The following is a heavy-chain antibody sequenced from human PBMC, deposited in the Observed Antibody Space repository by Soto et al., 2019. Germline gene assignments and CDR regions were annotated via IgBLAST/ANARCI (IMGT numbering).Heavy chain of an antibody. CDR2: INPNGGGS. J-gene: IGHJ6*03. Sequence: QVQLVQSGAEVRKPGASVTVSCRSSGDSFNDYYIHWVRQAPGQGFAWMGWINPNGGGSKYAQKFQGWVSMTRDTSIRTVYMQLSRLRSDDTAVYYCARESGGATATLVYYYCYMDVWVTGPTVTVSS. CDR3: ARESGGATATLVYYYCYMDV. V-gene: IGHV1-2*04. CDR1: GDSFNDYY. D-gene: IGHD5-12*01.